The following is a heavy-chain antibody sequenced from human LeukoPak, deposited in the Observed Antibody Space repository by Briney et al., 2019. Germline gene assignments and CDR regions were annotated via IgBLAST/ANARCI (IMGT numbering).Heavy chain of an antibody. CDR3: AKEVRGMDV. CDR1: GFTFSSYG. V-gene: IGHV3-30*18. D-gene: IGHD4-11*01. Sequence: GRSLRLSCAASGFTFSSYGMHWVRQAPGKGLEWVAAISYDGSNKYYADSVKGRFTISRDNSKNTLNLQMNSLRAEDTAVYYCAKEVRGMDVWGQGTTVTVSS. CDR2: ISYDGSNK. J-gene: IGHJ6*02.